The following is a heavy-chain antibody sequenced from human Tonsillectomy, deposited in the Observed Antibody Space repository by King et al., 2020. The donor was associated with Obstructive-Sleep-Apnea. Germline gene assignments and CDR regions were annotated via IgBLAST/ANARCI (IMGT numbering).Heavy chain of an antibody. CDR3: TTDPSHRSTMIVVVLAY. D-gene: IGHD3-22*01. CDR1: GFTFSNAW. J-gene: IGHJ4*02. V-gene: IGHV3-15*01. Sequence: VQLVESGGGLVKPGGSLRLSCAASGFTFSNAWMSWVRQAPGKGLEWVGRIKSKTDGGTTDYAAPVKGRFTISRDDSKNPLYLQMNSLKTEDTAGYYCTTDPSHRSTMIVVVLAYWGQGTLFTVSS. CDR2: IKSKTDGGTT.